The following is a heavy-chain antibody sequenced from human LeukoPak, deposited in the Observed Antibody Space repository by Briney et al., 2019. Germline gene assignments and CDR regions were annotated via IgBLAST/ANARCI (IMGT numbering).Heavy chain of an antibody. CDR3: AKDPTLTYYYDSSGLWEGYFQH. Sequence: PGGSLRLSCAASGFTFSSHGMHWVRQAPGKGLEWVAVISYDGSNKYYADTVKGRFTISRDNSKNTLYLQMNSLRAEDTAVYYCAKDPTLTYYYDSSGLWEGYFQHWGQGTLVTVSS. CDR2: ISYDGSNK. CDR1: GFTFSSHG. D-gene: IGHD3-22*01. J-gene: IGHJ1*01. V-gene: IGHV3-30*18.